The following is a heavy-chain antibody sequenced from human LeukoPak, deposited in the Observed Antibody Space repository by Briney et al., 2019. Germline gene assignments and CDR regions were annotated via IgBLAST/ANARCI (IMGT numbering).Heavy chain of an antibody. J-gene: IGHJ4*02. V-gene: IGHV3-23*01. Sequence: GGSLRLSCAASGFTFSSYAMSWVRQAPGKGPEWVSAISGSGGSTYYADSVKGRFTISRDNSKNTLYLQMNSLRAEDTAVYYCAKLAGRYFDWIRGVFDYWGQGTLVTVSS. CDR3: AKLAGRYFDWIRGVFDY. CDR2: ISGSGGST. D-gene: IGHD3-9*01. CDR1: GFTFSSYA.